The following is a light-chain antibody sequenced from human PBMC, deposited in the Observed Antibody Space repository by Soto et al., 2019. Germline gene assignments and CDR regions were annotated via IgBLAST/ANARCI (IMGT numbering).Light chain of an antibody. V-gene: IGKV3-15*01. CDR3: QQYNNWLMYT. CDR1: QSVSSN. J-gene: IGKJ2*01. Sequence: EILMTQSPATLSVSPGERATLSCRASQSVSSNLAWYQQKPGQAPRLLIYDASTRATGIPARFSGSGSGTEFTLTISSLQSEDFAVYYCQQYNNWLMYTFGQGTKLEIK. CDR2: DAS.